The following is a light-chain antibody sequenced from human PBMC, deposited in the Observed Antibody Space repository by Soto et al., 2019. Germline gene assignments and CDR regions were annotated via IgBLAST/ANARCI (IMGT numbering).Light chain of an antibody. V-gene: IGKV1-5*03. CDR2: KAS. Sequence: DIQMTQSPASLSASVGNRVTITCRASQTISSWLALYQQKPGKAPKLLIYKASTLQSGVPSRLSGSEPGTEFTLTISSLQPDDFAAYYCQHYNSYSEAFGQGTKVDIK. J-gene: IGKJ1*01. CDR3: QHYNSYSEA. CDR1: QTISSW.